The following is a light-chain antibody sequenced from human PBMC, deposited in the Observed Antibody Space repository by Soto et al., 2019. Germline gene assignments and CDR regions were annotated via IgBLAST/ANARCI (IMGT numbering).Light chain of an antibody. Sequence: EIVLTQSPGTLSLSPGERATLSCRASQSVSSSYLAWYQQKPGQAPRLLIYGASSRATGIPDRFSGSGSWTDFTLTISRLEPEDFAVYYCQQYGSTSTWTFGQGTKVEIK. CDR2: GAS. CDR3: QQYGSTSTWT. V-gene: IGKV3-20*01. CDR1: QSVSSSY. J-gene: IGKJ1*01.